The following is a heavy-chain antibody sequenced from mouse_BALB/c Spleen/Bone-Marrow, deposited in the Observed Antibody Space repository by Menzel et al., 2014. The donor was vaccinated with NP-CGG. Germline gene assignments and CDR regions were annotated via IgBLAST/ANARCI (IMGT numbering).Heavy chain of an antibody. D-gene: IGHD2-5*01. CDR1: GFSLTTYD. CDR3: TRRNSNFRYYAMDY. J-gene: IGHJ4*01. V-gene: IGHV2-2*01. Sequence: QVQLQQSGPGLVQPSQSLSITCTVSGFSLTTYDLVWVRQSPGKGLEWLGVIWSGGSTDYNAAFISRLSINKDNSKSQIFFKMNNLQAYDTAIYYCTRRNSNFRYYAMDYWGQGTSVTVSS. CDR2: IWSGGST.